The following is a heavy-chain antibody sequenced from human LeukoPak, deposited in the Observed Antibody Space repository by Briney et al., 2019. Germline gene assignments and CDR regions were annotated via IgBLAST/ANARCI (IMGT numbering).Heavy chain of an antibody. CDR3: AREDDDWGPNTLDV. CDR2: IDSGSGNI. J-gene: IGHJ3*01. D-gene: IGHD7-27*01. V-gene: IGHV3-48*02. CDR1: GFTFSSYG. Sequence: PGGSLRLSCAAPGFTFSSYGMHRVRQAPGKGLEWLSYIDSGSGNIYYRDSVKGRFTISRDNAQDSLYLQMDSLRDEDTAVYYCAREDDDWGPNTLDVWGQGTVVTVSS.